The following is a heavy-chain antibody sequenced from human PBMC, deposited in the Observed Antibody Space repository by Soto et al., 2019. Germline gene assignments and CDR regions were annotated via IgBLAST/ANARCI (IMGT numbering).Heavy chain of an antibody. Sequence: GGSLRLSCAASGFTFSSYSMNWVRQAPGKGLEWVSSISSSSSYIYYADSVKGRFTISRDNAKNSLYLQMNSLRAEGTAVYYCARDRGAFSYYYDSSGYLPGAFDIWGQGTMVTVSS. CDR1: GFTFSSYS. D-gene: IGHD3-22*01. CDR3: ARDRGAFSYYYDSSGYLPGAFDI. V-gene: IGHV3-21*01. J-gene: IGHJ3*02. CDR2: ISSSSSYI.